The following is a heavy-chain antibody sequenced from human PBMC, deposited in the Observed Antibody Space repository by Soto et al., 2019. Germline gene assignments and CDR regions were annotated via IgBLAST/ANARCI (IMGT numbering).Heavy chain of an antibody. CDR3: ARTVGAAYYFDF. V-gene: IGHV4-4*07. D-gene: IGHD1-26*01. CDR2: IYTSGST. Sequence: QVQLQESGPGLVKPSETLSLTCTVSGDSMTKYYWSWIRQPAGKGLEWIGRIYTSGSTNYNPSLKRRVTMSIDTSNNHFYLKLKSVTAADTAVYYCARTVGAAYYFDFWGQGALVTVSS. CDR1: GDSMTKYY. J-gene: IGHJ4*02.